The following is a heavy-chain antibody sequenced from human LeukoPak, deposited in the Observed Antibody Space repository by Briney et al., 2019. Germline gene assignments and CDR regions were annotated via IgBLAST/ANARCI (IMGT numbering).Heavy chain of an antibody. CDR2: ISYDDGTNK. D-gene: IGHD3-9*01. CDR3: ARIADFDWLLGYFDY. V-gene: IGHV3-30*03. J-gene: IGHJ4*02. Sequence: PGGPLRLSCAASGFTFRSYGMHWVRQAPGKGLERVAVISYDDGTNKYYADSVKGRFTISRDNSKNTLYLQMNSLSAEDTAVYYCARIADFDWLLGYFDYWGQGTLVTVSS. CDR1: GFTFRSYG.